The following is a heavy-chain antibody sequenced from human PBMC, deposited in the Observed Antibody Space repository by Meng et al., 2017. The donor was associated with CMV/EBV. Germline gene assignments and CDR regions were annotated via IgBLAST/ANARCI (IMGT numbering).Heavy chain of an antibody. J-gene: IGHJ5*02. CDR2: IYTSGST. CDR1: GGSISSYY. D-gene: IGHD2-2*01. Sequence: GQRQGSGPGLVKPSETLSLTWTVSGGSISSYYWSWIRQPAGKGLEWIGRIYTSGSTNYNPSLKSRVTMSVDTSKNQFSLKLSSVTAADTAVYYCARDLMNCSSTSCANWFDPWGQGTLVTVSS. V-gene: IGHV4-4*07. CDR3: ARDLMNCSSTSCANWFDP.